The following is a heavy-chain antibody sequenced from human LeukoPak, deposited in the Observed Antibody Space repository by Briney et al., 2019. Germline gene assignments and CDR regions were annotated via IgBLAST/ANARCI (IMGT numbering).Heavy chain of an antibody. D-gene: IGHD3/OR15-3a*01. CDR1: GYSISSGYY. V-gene: IGHV4-38-2*01. CDR2: IYHSGST. Sequence: SETLSLTCAVSGYSISSGYYWGWIRQPPGKGLEWIGSIYHSGSTYYNPSLKSRITISVDTYKNQFSLKLSSVTAADTAVYYCARKSLDLYYFDYWGQGTLVTVSS. CDR3: ARKSLDLYYFDY. J-gene: IGHJ4*02.